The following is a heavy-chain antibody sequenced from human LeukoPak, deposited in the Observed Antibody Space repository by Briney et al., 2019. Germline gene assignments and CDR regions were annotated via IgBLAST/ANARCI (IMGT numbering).Heavy chain of an antibody. Sequence: PGGSLRLSCAASGFSFSSYSMHWVRQAPGKGLEWVAELLYDGSHEFYADVVKGRFTISRDNSKNTLYLQINSLRAEDTAVYYCAKEGRWLDSWGQGTLVTVS. CDR2: LLYDGSHE. J-gene: IGHJ4*02. V-gene: IGHV3-30*04. CDR1: GFSFSSYS. D-gene: IGHD4-23*01. CDR3: AKEGRWLDS.